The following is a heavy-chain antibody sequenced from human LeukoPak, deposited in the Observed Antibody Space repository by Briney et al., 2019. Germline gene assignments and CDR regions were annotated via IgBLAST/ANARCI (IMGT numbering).Heavy chain of an antibody. CDR1: GGSVYTSDYY. J-gene: IGHJ4*02. CDR3: ATRGYGSTWHSQN. V-gene: IGHV4-39*01. D-gene: IGHD6-13*01. CDR2: IFYTGKT. Sequence: SETLSLTCTVSGGSVYTSDYYWGWVRQPPGKGPEWIGDIFYTGKTNYNPSLKSRVSISIDTSKNQFSLKLTSVTDADTAVYYCATRGYGSTWHSQNWGQGTLVTVSS.